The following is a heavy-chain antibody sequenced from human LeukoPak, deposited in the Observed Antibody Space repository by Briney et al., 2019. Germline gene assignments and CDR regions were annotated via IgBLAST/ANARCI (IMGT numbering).Heavy chain of an antibody. D-gene: IGHD6-19*01. V-gene: IGHV4-59*02. CDR2: IYNSGSI. CDR1: GGSVPNFY. Sequence: SETLSLTCTVSGGSVPNFYWNWIRQSLGKRLEWIGYIYNSGSINYNPSLKSRVAISEDTSENQFSLKLSSVTAADTAVYYCARATVAGAFDFWGQGTLVTVPS. CDR3: ARATVAGAFDF. J-gene: IGHJ4*02.